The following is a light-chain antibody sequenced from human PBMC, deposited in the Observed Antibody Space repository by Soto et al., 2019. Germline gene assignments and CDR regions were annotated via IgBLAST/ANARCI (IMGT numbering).Light chain of an antibody. V-gene: IGLV2-14*01. Sequence: QSVLTQPASVSGSPGQSITISCTGTSSDAGGYNYVSWYQHHPGKAPKLMIHEVSDRPSGISNRFSGSKSGDTASLAISGLQAEDEADYYCSSYRSDTTYVFGTGTKVTVL. CDR1: SSDAGGYNY. CDR2: EVS. J-gene: IGLJ1*01. CDR3: SSYRSDTTYV.